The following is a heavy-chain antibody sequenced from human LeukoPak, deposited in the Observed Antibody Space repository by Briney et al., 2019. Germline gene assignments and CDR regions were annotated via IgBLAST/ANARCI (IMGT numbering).Heavy chain of an antibody. J-gene: IGHJ4*02. CDR2: INHSGST. D-gene: IGHD1-1*01. CDR1: GGSFSGYY. V-gene: IGHV4-34*01. Sequence: SETLSLTCAVYGGSFSGYYWSWIRQPPGKGLEWIGEINHSGSTNYNPSLKSRVTISVDTSKNQFSLKLSSVTAADTAVYYCARAYDSTRYFDYWGQGTLVTVSS. CDR3: ARAYDSTRYFDY.